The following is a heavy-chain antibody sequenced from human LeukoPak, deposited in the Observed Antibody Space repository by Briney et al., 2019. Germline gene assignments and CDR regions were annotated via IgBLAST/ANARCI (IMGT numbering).Heavy chain of an antibody. D-gene: IGHD3-10*01. CDR2: ISSSSSYI. Sequence: GGSLRLSCAASGFTFSGYSMNWVRQAPGKGLEWVSSISSSSSYIYYADSVRGRFTISRDNTKNSLYLQMNSLRAEDTAVYYCARWVYGSGSYYPYYFDYWGQGTLVTVSS. CDR1: GFTFSGYS. V-gene: IGHV3-21*01. J-gene: IGHJ4*02. CDR3: ARWVYGSGSYYPYYFDY.